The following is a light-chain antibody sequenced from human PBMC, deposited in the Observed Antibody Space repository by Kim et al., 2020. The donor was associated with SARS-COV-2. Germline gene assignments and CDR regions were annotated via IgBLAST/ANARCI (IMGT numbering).Light chain of an antibody. Sequence: VALGQTVRITCQGDSLRSYYASWYQQKPGQAPVLVIYGKNNRPSGIPDRFSGSNSGNTASLTITGAQAEDEADYYCNSRDSSGNYVFGTGTKVTVL. J-gene: IGLJ1*01. V-gene: IGLV3-19*01. CDR1: SLRSYY. CDR2: GKN. CDR3: NSRDSSGNYV.